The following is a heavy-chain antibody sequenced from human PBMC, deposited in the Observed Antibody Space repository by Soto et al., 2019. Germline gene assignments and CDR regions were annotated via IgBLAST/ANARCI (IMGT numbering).Heavy chain of an antibody. D-gene: IGHD2-21*02. CDR2: IIPILGIA. V-gene: IGHV1-69*02. J-gene: IGHJ3*02. CDR3: AIAYCGGDCYREDAFDI. Sequence: QVQLVQSGAEVKKPGSSVKVSCKASGGTFSSYTISWVRQAPGQGLEWMGRIIPILGIANYAQKVQGRVTITADKSTSTAYMELSSLRSEDTAVYYCAIAYCGGDCYREDAFDIWGQGTMVTVSS. CDR1: GGTFSSYT.